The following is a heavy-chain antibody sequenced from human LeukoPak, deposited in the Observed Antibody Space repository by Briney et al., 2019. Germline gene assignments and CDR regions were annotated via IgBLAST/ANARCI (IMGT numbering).Heavy chain of an antibody. CDR3: ARDFSIAAAGAFFDY. D-gene: IGHD6-13*01. Sequence: PGGSLRLSCAASGFTFSSYSMNWVRQAPGKGLEWVSSISSSSSSYIYYADSVKGRFTISRDNAKNSLYLQMNSLRAEDTAVYYCARDFSIAAAGAFFDYWGQGTLVTVSS. J-gene: IGHJ4*02. CDR2: ISSSSSSYI. V-gene: IGHV3-21*01. CDR1: GFTFSSYS.